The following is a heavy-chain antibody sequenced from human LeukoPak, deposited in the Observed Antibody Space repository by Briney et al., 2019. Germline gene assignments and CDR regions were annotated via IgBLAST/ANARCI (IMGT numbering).Heavy chain of an antibody. Sequence: GGSLRLSCAASGFMFSSYWMHWVRLSPGKGLVWVSCINPDGSETTYADSVKGRLTISRDNAKNAVFLQMNSLRAEDTAVYYCTRAYDSGTYSTFDYWGQGALVTVTS. CDR2: INPDGSET. V-gene: IGHV3-74*01. CDR3: TRAYDSGTYSTFDY. CDR1: GFMFSSYW. D-gene: IGHD3-10*01. J-gene: IGHJ4*02.